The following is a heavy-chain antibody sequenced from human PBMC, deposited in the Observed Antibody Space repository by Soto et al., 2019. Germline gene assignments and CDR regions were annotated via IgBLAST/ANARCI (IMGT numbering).Heavy chain of an antibody. J-gene: IGHJ6*02. CDR3: ATGSYSSSWYDYYGMDV. V-gene: IGHV3-23*01. CDR2: ISGSGGST. CDR1: GFTFSSYA. Sequence: GGSLRLSCAASGFTFSSYAMSWVRQAPGKGLEWVSAISGSGGSTYYADSVKGRFTISRDNSKNTLYLQMNSLRAEDTAVYYCATGSYSSSWYDYYGMDVWGQGTTVTVSS. D-gene: IGHD6-13*01.